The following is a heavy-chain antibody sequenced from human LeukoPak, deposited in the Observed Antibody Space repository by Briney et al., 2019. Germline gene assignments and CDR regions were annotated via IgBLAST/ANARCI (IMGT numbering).Heavy chain of an antibody. V-gene: IGHV3-30*02. CDR2: IRYDGSIK. J-gene: IGHJ4*02. Sequence: GGSLRLSCAASGFTFSSYGMHWVRQAPGKGLEWVAFIRYDGSIKYYADSVKGRFTISRDNSKNTLYLQMNSLRAEDTAVYYCARDFRWAIVVVPAAKGVDYWGQGTLVTVSS. D-gene: IGHD2-2*01. CDR3: ARDFRWAIVVVPAAKGVDY. CDR1: GFTFSSYG.